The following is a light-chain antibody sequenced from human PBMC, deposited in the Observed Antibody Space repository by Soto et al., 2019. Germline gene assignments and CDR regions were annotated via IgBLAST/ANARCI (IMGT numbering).Light chain of an antibody. Sequence: EIVLTQSPATLSLSPGERATLSCRASQSVGSYLVWYQQKPGQAPRLLIYDASNRATGIPARFSGSGSGTDFALTISSLEPEDVAVYYCQQDSNWPPIFTFGPGTRVDIK. CDR1: QSVGSY. CDR2: DAS. J-gene: IGKJ3*01. V-gene: IGKV3-11*01. CDR3: QQDSNWPPIFT.